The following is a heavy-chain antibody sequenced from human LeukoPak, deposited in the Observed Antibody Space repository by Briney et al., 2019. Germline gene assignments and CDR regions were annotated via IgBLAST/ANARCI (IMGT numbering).Heavy chain of an antibody. D-gene: IGHD7-27*01. CDR2: IHYSGST. V-gene: IGHV4-31*03. CDR1: GGSISSGGYY. Sequence: SETLSLTCTVSGGSISSGGYYWSWIRQHPGKGLEWIGYIHYSGSTYYNPSLKSRVTISVDTSKNQFSLKLSSVTAADTAVYYCARLKNRGYFDYWGQGTLVTVSS. J-gene: IGHJ4*02. CDR3: ARLKNRGYFDY.